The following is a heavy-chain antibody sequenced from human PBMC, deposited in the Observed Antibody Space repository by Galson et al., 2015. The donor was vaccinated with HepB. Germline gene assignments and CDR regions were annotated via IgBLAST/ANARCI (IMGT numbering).Heavy chain of an antibody. J-gene: IGHJ4*02. CDR3: ARHVHDSSGYFGTDY. Sequence: QSGAEVKKPGESLKISCKGSGYSFTSYWIGWVRQMPGKGLEWTGIIYPGDSDTRYSPSFQGQVTISADKSISTAYLQWSSLKASDTAMYYCARHVHDSSGYFGTDYWGQGTLVTVSS. D-gene: IGHD3-22*01. CDR2: IYPGDSDT. V-gene: IGHV5-51*01. CDR1: GYSFTSYW.